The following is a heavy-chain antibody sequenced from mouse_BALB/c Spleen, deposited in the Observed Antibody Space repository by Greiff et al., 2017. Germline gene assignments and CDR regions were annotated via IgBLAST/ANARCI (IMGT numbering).Heavy chain of an antibody. V-gene: IGHV5-2*03. Sequence: DVMLVESGGGLVQPGESLKLSCESNEYEFPSHDMSWVRKTPEKRLEWVATISDGGSYTYYPDSVKGRFTISRDNAKNNLYLQMSSLKSEDTAMYYCARGGGSSGDYAMDYWGQGTSVTVSS. CDR2: ISDGGSYT. J-gene: IGHJ4*01. CDR1: EYEFPSHD. D-gene: IGHD1-1*01. CDR3: ARGGGSSGDYAMDY.